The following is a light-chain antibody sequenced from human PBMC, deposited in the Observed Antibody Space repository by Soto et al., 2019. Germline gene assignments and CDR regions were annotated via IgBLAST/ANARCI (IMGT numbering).Light chain of an antibody. J-gene: IGKJ1*01. V-gene: IGKV1-9*01. CDR2: AAS. Sequence: DIQLTQSPSFLSASVGDRVTITCRASQGISSYLAWSQQKPGKAPKVLIYAASTLQSGVPSRFSGSGSGTEFTLTISSLQPEDFANYYCQQLNNYPWTFGQGTKVEIK. CDR1: QGISSY. CDR3: QQLNNYPWT.